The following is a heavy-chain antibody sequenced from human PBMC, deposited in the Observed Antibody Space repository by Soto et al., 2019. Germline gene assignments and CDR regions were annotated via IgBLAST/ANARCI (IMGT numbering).Heavy chain of an antibody. D-gene: IGHD2-2*01. J-gene: IGHJ5*02. Sequence: GGSLRLSCAASGFTFSNAWMSWVRQAPGKGLEWVGRIKSKTDGGTTDYAAPVKGRFTISRDDSKNTLYLQMNSLKTEDTAVYYCTTREGIVVVPAAITWGQGTLVTVSS. V-gene: IGHV3-15*01. CDR2: IKSKTDGGTT. CDR3: TTREGIVVVPAAIT. CDR1: GFTFSNAW.